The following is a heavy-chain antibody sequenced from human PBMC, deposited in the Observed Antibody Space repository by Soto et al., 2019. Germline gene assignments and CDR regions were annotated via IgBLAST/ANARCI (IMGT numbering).Heavy chain of an antibody. Sequence: SETLSLTCTVSGGSISSGGSYWNWIRQRPGKGLEWIGSIYYSGSTYYNPSLKSRVTISVDTSKNQFSLKLSSVTAADTAVYYCAGPNWNYAGWGQGTLVTVSS. J-gene: IGHJ4*02. CDR1: GGSISSGGSY. V-gene: IGHV4-39*01. CDR2: IYYSGST. CDR3: AGPNWNYAG. D-gene: IGHD1-7*01.